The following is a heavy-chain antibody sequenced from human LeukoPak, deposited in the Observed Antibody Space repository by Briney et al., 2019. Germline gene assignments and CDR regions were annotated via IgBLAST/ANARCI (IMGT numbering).Heavy chain of an antibody. D-gene: IGHD4-17*01. CDR2: ISSSSSYI. V-gene: IGHV3-21*01. CDR3: ARVRTVTGGFDY. CDR1: GFTFSSYS. Sequence: GGSLRLSCAASGFTFSSYSMNWVRQAPGKGLEWVSSISSSSSYIYYADSVKGRFTISRDNAKNSLYLQMNSLRAEDTAVYYCARVRTVTGGFDYWGQGTLVTVSS. J-gene: IGHJ4*02.